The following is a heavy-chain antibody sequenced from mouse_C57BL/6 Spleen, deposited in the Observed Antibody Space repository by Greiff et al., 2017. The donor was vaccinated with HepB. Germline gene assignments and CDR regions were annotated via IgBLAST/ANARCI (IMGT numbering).Heavy chain of an antibody. D-gene: IGHD1-1*01. CDR1: GYTFTDYY. V-gene: IGHV1-76*01. Sequence: QVQLKQSGAELVRPGASVKLSCKASGYTFTDYYINWVKQRPGQGLEWIARIYPGSGNTYYNEKFKGKATLTAEKSSSTAYMQLSSLTSEDSAVYFCARRGTTVDYAMDYWGQGTSVTVSS. CDR2: IYPGSGNT. CDR3: ARRGTTVDYAMDY. J-gene: IGHJ4*01.